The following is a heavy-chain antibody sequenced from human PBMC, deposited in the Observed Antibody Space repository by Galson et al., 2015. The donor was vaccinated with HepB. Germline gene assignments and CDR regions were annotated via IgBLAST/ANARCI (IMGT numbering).Heavy chain of an antibody. J-gene: IGHJ4*02. V-gene: IGHV3-21*01. CDR3: RTLAAATYEAFDY. CDR2: ISSSSSYI. Sequence: SLRLSCAASGFTFSSYSMNWVRQAPGKGLEWVSSISSSSSYIYYADSVKGRFTISRDNAKNSLYLQMNSLRAEDTAVYYCRTLAAATYEAFDYWGQGTLVTVSS. CDR1: GFTFSSYS. D-gene: IGHD6-13*01.